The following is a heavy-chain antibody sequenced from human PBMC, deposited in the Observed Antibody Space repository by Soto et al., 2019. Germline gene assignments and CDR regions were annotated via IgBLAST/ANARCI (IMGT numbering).Heavy chain of an antibody. Sequence: GGSLRLSCAASGFTFSDSWMNWVRQAPGKGLEWVAYISADGRETNHVDSVKGRFTISRDNAKNSLYLQMNSLRAEDTAVYYCAKKPRLLDSWGQGTLVTVSS. CDR1: GFTFSDSW. D-gene: IGHD6-6*01. CDR2: ISADGRET. V-gene: IGHV3-7*01. CDR3: AKKPRLLDS. J-gene: IGHJ4*02.